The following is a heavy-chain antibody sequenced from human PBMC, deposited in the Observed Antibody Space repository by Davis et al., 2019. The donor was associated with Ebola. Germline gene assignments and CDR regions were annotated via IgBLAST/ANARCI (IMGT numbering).Heavy chain of an antibody. CDR1: GYTFTSYG. CDR2: ISAYNGNT. Sequence: AASVKVSCKASGYTFTSYGISWVRQAPGQGLEWMGWISAYNGNTNYAQKLQGRVTMTTDTSTSTAYMELSSLRSEDTAVYYCARDFFIAVAGMGGDYWGQGTLVTVSS. J-gene: IGHJ4*02. CDR3: ARDFFIAVAGMGGDY. D-gene: IGHD6-19*01. V-gene: IGHV1-18*01.